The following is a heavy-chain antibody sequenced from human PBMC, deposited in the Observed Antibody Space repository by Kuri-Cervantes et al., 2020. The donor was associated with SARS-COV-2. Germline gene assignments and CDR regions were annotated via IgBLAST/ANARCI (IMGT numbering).Heavy chain of an antibody. CDR3: ARAPGRYCSSTSCARGAFDI. Sequence: ASVKVSCKASGYTFTSYDINWVRQATGQGLEWMGWMNPNNGNTGYAQKFQGRVTMTRNTSVSTAYMELSSLRSEDTAVYYCARAPGRYCSSTSCARGAFDIWGQGTMVTVSS. D-gene: IGHD2-2*01. CDR1: GYTFTSYD. J-gene: IGHJ3*02. V-gene: IGHV1-8*02. CDR2: MNPNNGNT.